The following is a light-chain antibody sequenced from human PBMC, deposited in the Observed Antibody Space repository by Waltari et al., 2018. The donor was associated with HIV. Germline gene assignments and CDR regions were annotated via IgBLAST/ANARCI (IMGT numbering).Light chain of an antibody. CDR2: QDN. Sequence: SYDLTHPPSVSVSPGQTASITCSVDTFRYHYACWYQQIPGQAPVLVIYQDNKRPSGIPERFSGSNSGNTATLTISGTQAMDEADYYCQAWDSSTAVFGGGTKLTVL. CDR1: TFRYHY. CDR3: QAWDSSTAV. V-gene: IGLV3-1*01. J-gene: IGLJ2*01.